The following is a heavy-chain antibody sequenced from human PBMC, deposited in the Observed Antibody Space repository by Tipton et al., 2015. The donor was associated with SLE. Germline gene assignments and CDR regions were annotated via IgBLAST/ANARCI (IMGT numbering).Heavy chain of an antibody. CDR2: VTWDGGKR. Sequence: SLRLSCAASGFSFSYYGMHWVRQAPGKGLEWVSSVTWDGGKRNYEDSVKGRFIISRDNREDSLYLQMNSLRTDDTAFYYCAKDQGPYDNAAYYSWGRGTLVTVSS. CDR3: AKDQGPYDNAAYYS. CDR1: GFSFSYYG. J-gene: IGHJ4*02. D-gene: IGHD4/OR15-4a*01. V-gene: IGHV3-43*01.